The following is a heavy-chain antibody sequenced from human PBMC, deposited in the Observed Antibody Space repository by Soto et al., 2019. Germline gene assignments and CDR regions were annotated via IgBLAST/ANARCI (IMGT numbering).Heavy chain of an antibody. CDR2: INYSGST. V-gene: IGHV4-31*03. Sequence: QVQLQESGPGLVKPSQTLSLTCTVSGGSISSGFYSWSWIRQYPGKGLEWIGYINYSGSTFYNPSLKSRVTISADTSKNQFSLQLGSVTAADTAVYYGARDASRRYGGGDYWGQGTLVTVSS. D-gene: IGHD3-16*01. CDR3: ARDASRRYGGGDY. J-gene: IGHJ4*02. CDR1: GGSISSGFYS.